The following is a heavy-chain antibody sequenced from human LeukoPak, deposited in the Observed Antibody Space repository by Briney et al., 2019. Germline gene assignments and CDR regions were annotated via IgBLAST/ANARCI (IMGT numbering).Heavy chain of an antibody. J-gene: IGHJ4*02. CDR2: FDPEDGET. V-gene: IGHV1-24*01. CDR1: GYTLTELS. CDR3: ATCNPYYYGSRNLKELDY. D-gene: IGHD3-10*01. Sequence: GASVKVSCKVSGYTLTELSMHWVRQAPGKGLEWMGSFDPEDGETIYAQKFQGRVTMTEDTSTDTAYMELSSLRSEDTAVYYCATCNPYYYGSRNLKELDYWGQGTLVTVSS.